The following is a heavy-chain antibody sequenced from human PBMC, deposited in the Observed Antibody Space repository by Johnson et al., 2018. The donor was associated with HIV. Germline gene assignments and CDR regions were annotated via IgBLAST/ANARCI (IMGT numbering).Heavy chain of an antibody. CDR2: IWYDGSNK. CDR1: GFTFSSYG. Sequence: QEKLVESGGGVVQPGRSLRLSCAASGFTFSSYGMHWVRQAPGKGLEWVAVIWYDGSNKYYADSVKGRFTISRDNSKNTLYLQMNSLRAEDTAVYYCAKVYSSSVPAPGIWGQGTMVTVSS. J-gene: IGHJ3*02. V-gene: IGHV3-33*06. CDR3: AKVYSSSVPAPGI. D-gene: IGHD6-6*01.